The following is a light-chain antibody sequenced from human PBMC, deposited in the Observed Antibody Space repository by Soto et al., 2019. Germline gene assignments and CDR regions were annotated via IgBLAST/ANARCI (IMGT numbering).Light chain of an antibody. CDR1: SGSIASNY. CDR3: QSYDSSMWV. Sequence: NFMLTQPHSVSESPGPTVTISCTGSSGSIASNYVQWYQQRPGSAPTTVIYEDNQRPSGVPDRFSGSIDSSSNSASLTISGLKTEDEADYYCQSYDSSMWVFGGGTKLTVL. J-gene: IGLJ3*02. V-gene: IGLV6-57*02. CDR2: EDN.